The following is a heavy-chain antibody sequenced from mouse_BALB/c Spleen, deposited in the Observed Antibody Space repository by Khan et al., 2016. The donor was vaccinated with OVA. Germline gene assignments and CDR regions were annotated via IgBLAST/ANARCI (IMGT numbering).Heavy chain of an antibody. CDR1: GFNIKDYY. J-gene: IGHJ2*01. D-gene: IGHD2-12*01. V-gene: IGHV14-1*02. Sequence: VQLQQSGAELVRPGALVKMSCKASGFNIKDYYMHWVKQRPEQGLEWIGRIYPENGNTIYDLQFQGKARITADPSSNTAYLQLSSLTSEDTAVYDCSSTSYFSDFDYWGQGTTLTVAS. CDR3: SSTSYFSDFDY. CDR2: IYPENGNT.